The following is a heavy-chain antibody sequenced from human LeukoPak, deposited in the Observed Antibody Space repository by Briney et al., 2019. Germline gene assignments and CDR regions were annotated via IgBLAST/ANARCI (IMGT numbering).Heavy chain of an antibody. CDR3: ARKGFYCSSTSCHHWFDP. D-gene: IGHD2-2*01. CDR1: GYTFTGYY. CDR2: INPNRGGT. V-gene: IGHV1-2*02. Sequence: ASVKVSCKASGYTFTGYYMHWVRQAPGQGLEWMGWINPNRGGTNYAQEVQGRVTMTRDTSISTAYMELSMMSLDDTAVYYCARKGFYCSSTSCHHWFDPWGQGTLVTVSS. J-gene: IGHJ5*02.